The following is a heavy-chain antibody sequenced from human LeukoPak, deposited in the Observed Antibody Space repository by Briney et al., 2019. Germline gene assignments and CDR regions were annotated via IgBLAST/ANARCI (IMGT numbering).Heavy chain of an antibody. CDR2: IYYSGST. J-gene: IGHJ4*02. Sequence: SQTLSLTCTVSGDSISSGDYYWSWIRQPPGKGLEWIGYIYYSGSTYYNPSLKSRVTISVDTSKNQFSLKLSSVTAADTAVYYCARGWTVTTLDYWGQGTLVTVSS. CDR3: ARGWTVTTLDY. CDR1: GDSISSGDYY. D-gene: IGHD4-17*01. V-gene: IGHV4-30-4*08.